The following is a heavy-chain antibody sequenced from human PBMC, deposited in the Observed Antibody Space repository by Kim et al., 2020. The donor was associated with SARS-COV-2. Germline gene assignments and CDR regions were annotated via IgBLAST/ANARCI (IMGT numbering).Heavy chain of an antibody. D-gene: IGHD4-17*01. J-gene: IGHJ4*02. CDR1: GFTFSGSA. CDR3: TRPLRNDYGDYVGDY. V-gene: IGHV3-73*01. CDR2: IRSKANSYAT. Sequence: GGSLRLSCAASGFTFSGSAMHWVRQASGKGLEWVGRIRSKANSYATAYAASVKGRFTISRDDSKNTAYLQMNSLKTEDTAVYYCTRPLRNDYGDYVGDYWGQGTLVTVSS.